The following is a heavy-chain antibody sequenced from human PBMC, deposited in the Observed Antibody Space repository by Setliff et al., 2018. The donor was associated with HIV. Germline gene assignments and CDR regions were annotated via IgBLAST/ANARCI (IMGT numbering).Heavy chain of an antibody. J-gene: IGHJ4*02. Sequence: GESLKISCKASGYSFTGDWIAWVRQMPGKGLEWMGFIYPDDSDTRYGPSFEGHVTISADESITTAYLQWTSLKASDSAIYYCARLVGERSSFDYWGQGTLVTVSS. D-gene: IGHD4-17*01. CDR3: ARLVGERSSFDY. CDR1: GYSFTGDW. V-gene: IGHV5-51*01. CDR2: IYPDDSDT.